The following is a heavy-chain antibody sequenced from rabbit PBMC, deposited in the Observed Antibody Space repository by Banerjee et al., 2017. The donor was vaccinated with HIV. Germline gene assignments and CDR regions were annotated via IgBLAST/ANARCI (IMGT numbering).Heavy chain of an antibody. J-gene: IGHJ4*01. Sequence: QEQLKESGGGLVTPGGTLTLTCTASGFSFSSTYHICWVRQPPGKGLEWIACIYADNAGVTYYASWAKGRFTISKTSSTTVTLQMTSLTAADTATYFCARDGGNIDYCDDFNLWGPGTLVTVS. D-gene: IGHD8-1*01. V-gene: IGHV1S45*01. CDR3: ARDGGNIDYCDDFNL. CDR2: IYADNAGVT. CDR1: GFSFSSTYH.